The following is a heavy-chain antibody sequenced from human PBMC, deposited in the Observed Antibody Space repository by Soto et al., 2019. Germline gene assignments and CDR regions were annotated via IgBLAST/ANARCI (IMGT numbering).Heavy chain of an antibody. CDR1: GFTFSSYA. Sequence: EVQLLESGGGLVQPGGSLRLSCAASGFTFSSYAMSWVRQAPGKGLEWVSAISGSGGSTYYADSVKGRFTISRDNSNTTQHLLMNSLRAEDTAVYYSKKSGCSGSSCYHPFYYYMDVWGKGTTVTVSS. V-gene: IGHV3-23*01. CDR3: KKSGCSGSSCYHPFYYYMDV. CDR2: ISGSGGST. D-gene: IGHD2-15*01. J-gene: IGHJ6*03.